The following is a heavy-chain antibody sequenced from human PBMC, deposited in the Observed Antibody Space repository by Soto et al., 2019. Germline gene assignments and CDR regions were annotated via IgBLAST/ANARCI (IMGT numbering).Heavy chain of an antibody. V-gene: IGHV1-8*01. CDR1: GYTFTSYD. J-gene: IGHJ4*02. CDR2: MNPNSGNT. Sequence: ASVKVSCKASGYTFTSYDINWVRQATGQGLEWMGWMNPNSGNTGYAQKFQGRVTMTRNTSISTAYMELSSLRSEVTAVYYCAGRYCTNGVCSRLWGQGTLVTVS. CDR3: AGRYCTNGVCSRL. D-gene: IGHD2-8*01.